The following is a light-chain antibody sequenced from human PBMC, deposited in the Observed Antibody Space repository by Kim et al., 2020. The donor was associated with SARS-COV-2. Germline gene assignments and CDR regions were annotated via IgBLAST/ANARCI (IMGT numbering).Light chain of an antibody. Sequence: QSITSSCTGTSSDVGGYNYVTWYQQHPGKAPKVIIYDVSKRPSGIPDRFSGSKSGNTASLTISGLQTEDEGDYHCCSYAGSNSLVFGGGTQLTVL. V-gene: IGLV2-11*03. J-gene: IGLJ2*01. CDR3: CSYAGSNSLV. CDR1: SSDVGGYNY. CDR2: DVS.